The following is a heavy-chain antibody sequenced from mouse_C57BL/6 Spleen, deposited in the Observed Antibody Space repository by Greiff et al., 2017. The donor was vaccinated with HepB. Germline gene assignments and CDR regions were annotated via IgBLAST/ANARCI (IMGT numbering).Heavy chain of an antibody. CDR2: IDPEDGDT. V-gene: IGHV14-1*01. CDR3: TTCDYDSWFAY. D-gene: IGHD2-4*01. Sequence: VQLKQSGAELVRPGASVKLSCTASGFNIKDYYMHWVKQRPEQGLEWIGRIDPEDGDTEYAPKFQGKATMTADTSSNTAYLQLSSLTSEDTAVYYCTTCDYDSWFAYWGQGTLVTVSA. CDR1: GFNIKDYY. J-gene: IGHJ3*01.